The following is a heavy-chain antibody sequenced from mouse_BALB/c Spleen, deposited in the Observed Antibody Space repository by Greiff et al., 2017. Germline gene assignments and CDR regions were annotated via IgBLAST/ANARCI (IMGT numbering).Heavy chain of an antibody. Sequence: EVKLMESGGGLVQPGGSRKLSCAASGFTFSSFGMHWVRQAPEKGLEWVAYISSGSSTIYYADTVKGRFTISRDNPKNTLFLQMTSLRSEDTAMYYCARDGSSPYYFDYWGQGTTLTVSS. J-gene: IGHJ2*01. CDR1: GFTFSSFG. D-gene: IGHD1-1*01. V-gene: IGHV5-17*02. CDR2: ISSGSSTI. CDR3: ARDGSSPYYFDY.